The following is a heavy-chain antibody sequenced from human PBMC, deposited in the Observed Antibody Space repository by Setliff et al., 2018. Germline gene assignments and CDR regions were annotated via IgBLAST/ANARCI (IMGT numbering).Heavy chain of an antibody. V-gene: IGHV4-39*07. D-gene: IGHD6-6*01. CDR2: IYYSGST. J-gene: IGHJ6*02. CDR1: GGSISSSSYY. CDR3: ARVAQYSSSSFYYYYYGMDV. Sequence: SETLSLTCTVSGGSISSSSYYWGWIRQPPGKGLEWIGSIYYSGSTYYNPSLKSRVTRSVETSKNQFSLKLSSVTAADTAVYYCARVAQYSSSSFYYYYYGMDVWGQGTTVTVSS.